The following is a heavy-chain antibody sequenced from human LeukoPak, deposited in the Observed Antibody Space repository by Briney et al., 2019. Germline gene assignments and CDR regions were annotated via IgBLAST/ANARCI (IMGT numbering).Heavy chain of an antibody. D-gene: IGHD6-25*01. Sequence: GGSLRLSCAASGFTFSSYETNRVRQAPGKGLEWVSYISSSGSIIYYADSVEGRFTISRDNAKNSLYLQMNSLRAEDTAVYYCARALGGYTDYGMDVWGQGTTVTVSS. CDR1: GFTFSSYE. CDR3: ARALGGYTDYGMDV. V-gene: IGHV3-48*03. J-gene: IGHJ6*02. CDR2: ISSSGSII.